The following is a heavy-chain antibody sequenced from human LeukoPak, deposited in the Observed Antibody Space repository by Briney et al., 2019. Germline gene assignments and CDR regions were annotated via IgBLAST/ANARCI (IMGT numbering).Heavy chain of an antibody. Sequence: ASVKVSCKVSGYTLTELSMHWVRQAPGKGLEWMGGFDPEDGETIYAQKFQGRVTMTEDTSTDTAYMELSSLRSEDTAVYYCARYHSGYYYFDFWGQGTLVSVSS. CDR1: GYTLTELS. CDR3: ARYHSGYYYFDF. CDR2: FDPEDGET. D-gene: IGHD6-19*01. V-gene: IGHV1-24*01. J-gene: IGHJ4*02.